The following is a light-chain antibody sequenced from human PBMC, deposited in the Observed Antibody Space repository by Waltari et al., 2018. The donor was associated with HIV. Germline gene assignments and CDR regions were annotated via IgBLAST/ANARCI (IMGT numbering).Light chain of an antibody. Sequence: SYVLTQPPSVSVAPGQTARITCGGNNIGRKSVHWDQQKPGQAPVLVVYDDSARPAGSPERFSGSNSGNTATLTISRVEAGDEADYYCQVWDSSSDLVFGGGTKLTVL. CDR3: QVWDSSSDLV. V-gene: IGLV3-21*02. CDR2: DDS. J-gene: IGLJ3*02. CDR1: NIGRKS.